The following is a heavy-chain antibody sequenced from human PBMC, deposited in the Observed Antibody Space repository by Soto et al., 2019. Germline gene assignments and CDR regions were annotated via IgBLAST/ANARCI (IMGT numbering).Heavy chain of an antibody. D-gene: IGHD3-22*01. Sequence: ASVKVSCKASGGTFSSYAISWLREAAGQGLAWMGGIIPIFGTANYAQKFQGRVTITADKSTSTAYMELSSLRSEDTAVYYCAREDDSSGHSPVYWGQGTQVTVSS. CDR3: AREDDSSGHSPVY. CDR2: IIPIFGTA. CDR1: GGTFSSYA. J-gene: IGHJ4*02. V-gene: IGHV1-69*06.